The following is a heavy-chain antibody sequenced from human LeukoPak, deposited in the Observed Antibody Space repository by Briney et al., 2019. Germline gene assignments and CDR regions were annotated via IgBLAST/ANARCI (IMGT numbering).Heavy chain of an antibody. CDR3: AKERGTGYSSSWYSWFDP. J-gene: IGHJ5*02. D-gene: IGHD6-13*01. CDR1: GFTFSNYV. CDR2: ISSSGGST. Sequence: GGSLRLSCAASGFTFSNYVMSWVRQAPGKGLEWVSSISSSGGSTYYANSVKGRFTLSRDNSKDTLYLQMNNLRVDDTAVYYCAKERGTGYSSSWYSWFDPWGQGSLVTASS. V-gene: IGHV3-23*01.